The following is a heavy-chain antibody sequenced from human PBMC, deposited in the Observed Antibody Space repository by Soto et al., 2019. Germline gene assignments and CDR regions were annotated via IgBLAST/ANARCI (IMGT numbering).Heavy chain of an antibody. CDR2: IYYSGST. V-gene: IGHV4-31*03. CDR3: ARVGEIIGDY. CDR1: GGSISTRGYY. Sequence: SETLSLTCTVSGGSISTRGYYWSCVRQHPGKGLEWIGYIYYSGSTYYNPSLKSRVTLSVDTSKNQFSLKLISVTAADTAVYYCARVGEIIGDYWGQGTLVTVSS. D-gene: IGHD3-10*01. J-gene: IGHJ4*02.